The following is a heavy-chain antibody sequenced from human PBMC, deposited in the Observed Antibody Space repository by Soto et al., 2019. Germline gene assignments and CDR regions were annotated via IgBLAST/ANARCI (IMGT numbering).Heavy chain of an antibody. CDR3: ASGSSIAGLSYGMDV. CDR2: NYYSGIT. J-gene: IGHJ6*02. CDR1: GGSISSGGYY. Sequence: QVQLQESGPGLVKPSQTLSLTCTVSGGSISSGGYYWTWIRQHPGKGLEWIGYNYYSGITYYNPSLKSRVTSSLDTSKNQFSLKLSAVTAADTAVYYCASGSSIAGLSYGMDVWGQGTTVTVSS. V-gene: IGHV4-31*03. D-gene: IGHD6-6*01.